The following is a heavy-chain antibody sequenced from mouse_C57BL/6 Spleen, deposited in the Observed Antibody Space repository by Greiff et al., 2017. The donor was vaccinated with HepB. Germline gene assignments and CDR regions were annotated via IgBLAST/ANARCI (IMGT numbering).Heavy chain of an antibody. Sequence: QVTLKESGPGILQPSQTLSLTCSFSGFSLSTFGMGVGWIRQPAGQGLEWLAHIWWDDDKYYNPALKSRRTNSKDTSKNQLFLKIANVDTADTATYYCAGKDHYYGRGDYWGQGTTLTVA. V-gene: IGHV8-8*01. CDR1: GFSLSTFGMG. CDR3: AGKDHYYGRGDY. J-gene: IGHJ2*01. CDR2: IWWDDDK. D-gene: IGHD1-1*01.